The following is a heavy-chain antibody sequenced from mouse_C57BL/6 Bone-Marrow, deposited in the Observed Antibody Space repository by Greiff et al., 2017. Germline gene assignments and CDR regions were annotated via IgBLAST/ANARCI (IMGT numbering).Heavy chain of an antibody. D-gene: IGHD1-1*01. CDR2: IYPRSGNT. CDR1: GYTFTSYG. V-gene: IGHV1-81*01. CDR3: ARYYFYAMDY. J-gene: IGHJ4*01. Sequence: QVQLKESGAELARPGASVKLSCKASGYTFTSYGISWVKQRTGQGLEWIGEIYPRSGNTYYNEKFKGKATLTADKSSSTAYMELRSLTSEDSAVYFCARYYFYAMDYWGQETSVTVSS.